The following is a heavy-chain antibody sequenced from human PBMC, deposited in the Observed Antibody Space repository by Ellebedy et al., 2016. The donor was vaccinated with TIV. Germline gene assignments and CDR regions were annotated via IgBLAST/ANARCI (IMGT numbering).Heavy chain of an antibody. CDR3: ARDPRPYLRYGHYDF. CDR2: IYSGGST. CDR1: GFTVSSNY. D-gene: IGHD3-9*01. V-gene: IGHV3-66*01. Sequence: GESLKISCAASGFTVSSNYMSWVRQAPGKGLEWVSIIYSGGSTYYADSVKGRFTISRDNSKNTLYLQMNSLRAEDTAVYYCARDPRPYLRYGHYDFWGQGTLVTVSS. J-gene: IGHJ4*02.